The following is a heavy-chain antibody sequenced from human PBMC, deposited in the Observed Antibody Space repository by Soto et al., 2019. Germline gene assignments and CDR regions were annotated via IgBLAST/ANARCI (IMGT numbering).Heavy chain of an antibody. D-gene: IGHD2-21*01. V-gene: IGHV3-48*01. CDR3: ARDDSFAFDI. CDR2: IRGTT. J-gene: IGHJ3*02. CDR1: GFTFTSYS. Sequence: PGGSLRLSCAASGFTFTSYSMNGVRQAPGKGLEWVSYIRGTTHYADSVKGRFTISRDNARSSLYLQMNSLRADDTAVYYCARDDSFAFDIWGQGTMVTVSS.